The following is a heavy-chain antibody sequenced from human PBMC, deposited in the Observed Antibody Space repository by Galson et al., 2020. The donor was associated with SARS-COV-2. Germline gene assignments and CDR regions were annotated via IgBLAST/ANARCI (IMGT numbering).Heavy chain of an antibody. CDR3: ARGTNEAPYYYDGVDV. D-gene: IGHD2-8*01. CDR2: INAGNGNT. V-gene: IGHV1-3*01. CDR1: GYTFTSYA. Sequence: ASVKVSCKASGYTFTSYAMHRVRQAPGQRLEWMGWINAGNGNTKYSQKFQGRVTITRDTSASTAYMELSSLRSEDTAVYYCARGTNEAPYYYDGVDVWGQGTTVTVSS. J-gene: IGHJ6*02.